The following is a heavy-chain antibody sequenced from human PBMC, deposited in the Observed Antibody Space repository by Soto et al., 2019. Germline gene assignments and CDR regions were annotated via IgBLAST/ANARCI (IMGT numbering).Heavy chain of an antibody. CDR1: GFTFSSYW. J-gene: IGHJ4*02. Sequence: GGSLRLSCAASGFTFSSYWMSWVRQAPGKGLEWVANIKQDGSEKYYVDSVKGRFTISRDNAKNSLDLQMNSLRAEDTAVYYCARARDYDFWSGYLDYWGQGTLVTVSS. D-gene: IGHD3-3*01. CDR3: ARARDYDFWSGYLDY. V-gene: IGHV3-7*01. CDR2: IKQDGSEK.